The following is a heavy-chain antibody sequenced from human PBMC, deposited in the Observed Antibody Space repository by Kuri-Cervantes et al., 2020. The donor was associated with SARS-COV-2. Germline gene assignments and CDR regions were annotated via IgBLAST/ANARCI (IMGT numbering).Heavy chain of an antibody. CDR3: AREGYSSSSGRFDY. D-gene: IGHD6-6*01. V-gene: IGHV1-2*02. J-gene: IGHJ4*02. CDR2: INPNSGGT. CDR1: GYTFTGYY. Sequence: ASVKVSCKASGYTFTGYYMHWMRQAPGQGLEWMGWINPNSGGTNYAQKFQGRVTMTRDTSISTAYMELSRLRSDDTAVYYCAREGYSSSSGRFDYWGQGTLVTDSS.